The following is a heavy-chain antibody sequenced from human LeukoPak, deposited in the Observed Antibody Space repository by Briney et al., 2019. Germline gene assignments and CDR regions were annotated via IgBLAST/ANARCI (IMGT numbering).Heavy chain of an antibody. CDR1: GYTFSNYY. Sequence: GASVKVSCKASGYTFSNYYIHWVRQAPGQGLEWMGWINPNSGGTNSPQKFQGRVTMTWDTSINTAYMELNRLRSDDTAVYYCATSAGGWFDPWGQGTLVTVSS. CDR2: INPNSGGT. D-gene: IGHD1-26*01. CDR3: ATSAGGWFDP. V-gene: IGHV1-2*02. J-gene: IGHJ5*02.